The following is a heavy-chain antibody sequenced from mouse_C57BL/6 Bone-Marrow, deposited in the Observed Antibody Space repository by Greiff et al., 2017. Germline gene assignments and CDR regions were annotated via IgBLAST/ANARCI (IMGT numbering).Heavy chain of an antibody. J-gene: IGHJ1*03. CDR3: ASPIYYDYEGYFDV. CDR2: IYPGSGST. D-gene: IGHD2-4*01. Sequence: QVQLQQPGAELVKPGASVKMSCKASGYTFTSYWITWVKQRPGQGLEWIGDIYPGSGSTNYNEKFKSKATLTVDTSSSTAYMQLSSLTSEDSAVYYCASPIYYDYEGYFDVWGTGTTVTVSS. CDR1: GYTFTSYW. V-gene: IGHV1-55*01.